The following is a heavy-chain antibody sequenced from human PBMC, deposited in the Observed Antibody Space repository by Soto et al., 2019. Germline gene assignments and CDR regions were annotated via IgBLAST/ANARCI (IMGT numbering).Heavy chain of an antibody. Sequence: QVQLQESGPGLVKPSQTLSLTCTVSGGSISSGGYYWSWIRQHPGKGLEWIGYIYYSGSTYYNPSLTHRVTISVDKSKNQFSLKLSSVTAADTAVYYCARDTSSSSWGYFDYWGQGTLVTVSS. CDR3: ARDTSSSSWGYFDY. J-gene: IGHJ4*02. D-gene: IGHD6-13*01. V-gene: IGHV4-31*03. CDR2: IYYSGST. CDR1: GGSISSGGYY.